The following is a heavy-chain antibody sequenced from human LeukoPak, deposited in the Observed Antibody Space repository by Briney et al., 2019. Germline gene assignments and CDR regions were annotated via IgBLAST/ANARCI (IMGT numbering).Heavy chain of an antibody. CDR2: IKQDGSEK. J-gene: IGHJ4*02. V-gene: IGHV3-7*01. Sequence: TGGSLRLSCAASGFTFSTYWMSWVRQAPGKGLEWVANIKQDGSEKYYLDSVKGRFTISRDNAKNSLYLQMNSLRAEDTAVYFCTREAAAGIDHWGQGTLVTVSS. D-gene: IGHD6-13*01. CDR3: TREAAAGIDH. CDR1: GFTFSTYW.